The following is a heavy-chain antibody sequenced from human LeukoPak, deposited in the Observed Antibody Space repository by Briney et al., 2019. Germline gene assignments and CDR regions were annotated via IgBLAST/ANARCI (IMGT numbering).Heavy chain of an antibody. D-gene: IGHD3-10*02. Sequence: GGSLRLSCAASGFTFSSYTMNWVRQAPGKGLEWISIISSGSSYIHYADSVKGRFTISRDNAKNSLYLQMNSLRGEDTAVYYCAELGITMIGGVWGKGTTVTISS. V-gene: IGHV3-21*01. J-gene: IGHJ6*04. CDR3: AELGITMIGGV. CDR1: GFTFSSYT. CDR2: ISSGSSYI.